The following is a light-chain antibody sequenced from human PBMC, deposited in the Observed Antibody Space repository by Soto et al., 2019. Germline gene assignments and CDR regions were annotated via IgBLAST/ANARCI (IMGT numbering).Light chain of an antibody. Sequence: QSALTQPASVSGSPGQSITISCTGSSSDVGSYNLVSWYQRHPDRAPQLIIYEVSKRPSGVSTRFSGSKSGNTASLTISGLQAEDEADYYCCSYADTSSLAVFGGGTKLTVL. CDR2: EVS. CDR3: CSYADTSSLAV. J-gene: IGLJ3*02. CDR1: SSDVGSYNL. V-gene: IGLV2-23*02.